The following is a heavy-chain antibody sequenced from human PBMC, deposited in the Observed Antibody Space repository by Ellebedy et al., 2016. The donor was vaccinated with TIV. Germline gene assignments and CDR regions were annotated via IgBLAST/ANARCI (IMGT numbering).Heavy chain of an antibody. CDR1: GYTFTSYY. J-gene: IGHJ4*02. CDR3: ARSRSSGWLHTPDS. Sequence: MPGGSLRLSCAASGYTFTSYYVHWVRQAPGQGLEWMGIINPSGGSTSYAQKLQGRVTMTRDTSTSTVYMELSSLRSEDTAVYYCARSRSSGWLHTPDSWGQGLLVTVSS. V-gene: IGHV1-46*04. D-gene: IGHD6-19*01. CDR2: INPSGGST.